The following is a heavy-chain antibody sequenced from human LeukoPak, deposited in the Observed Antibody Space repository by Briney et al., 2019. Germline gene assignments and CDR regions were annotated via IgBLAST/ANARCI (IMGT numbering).Heavy chain of an antibody. CDR3: AREDYGDPKFDY. V-gene: IGHV1-2*02. Sequence: ASVKVSCRASGYTFTGYYMHWVRQAPGQGLEWMGWINPNSGGTNYAQKFQGRVTMTRDTSISTAYMELSRLRSDDTAVYYCAREDYGDPKFDYWGQGTLVTVPS. J-gene: IGHJ4*02. CDR1: GYTFTGYY. CDR2: INPNSGGT. D-gene: IGHD4-17*01.